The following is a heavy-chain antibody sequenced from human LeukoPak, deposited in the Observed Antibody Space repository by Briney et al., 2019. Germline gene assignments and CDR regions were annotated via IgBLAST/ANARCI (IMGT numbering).Heavy chain of an antibody. J-gene: IGHJ4*02. CDR2: IYTRWST. CDR1: GGSISSYY. D-gene: IGHD6-19*01. Sequence: SESLSLTCTVSGGSISSYYWMCIRQPSAKGLERIGRIYTRWSTNYNPSHKSRVTMSVDTPKNQFSLKLSSVTAADTAVYYCARDQGERWLVHFDYWGQGTLVTVSS. CDR3: ARDQGERWLVHFDY. V-gene: IGHV4-4*07.